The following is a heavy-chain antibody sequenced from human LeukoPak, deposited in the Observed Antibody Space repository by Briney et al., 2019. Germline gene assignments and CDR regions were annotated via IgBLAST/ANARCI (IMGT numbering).Heavy chain of an antibody. V-gene: IGHV3-21*04. J-gene: IGHJ6*03. D-gene: IGHD2-21*02. CDR1: GFPFGSYS. CDR2: ISSGTSFI. CDR3: ARGTTALMDV. Sequence: PGGSLRLSCAASGFPFGSYSMNWVRQAPGKGLEWVSSISSGTSFIYYADSVKGRFTISRDNAKNSLYLQTNSLRAEDTAVYYCARGTTALMDVWGKGTTVTVSS.